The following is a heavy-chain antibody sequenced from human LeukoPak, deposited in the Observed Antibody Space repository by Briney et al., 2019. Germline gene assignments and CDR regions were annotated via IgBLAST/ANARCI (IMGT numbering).Heavy chain of an antibody. CDR3: ATEYYDFWSGYYRFDY. V-gene: IGHV3-23*01. D-gene: IGHD3-3*01. J-gene: IGHJ4*02. CDR1: GFTFSSYA. Sequence: GGSLRLSCAASGFTFSSYAMSWVRQAPGKGLEWVSAISGSGGSTYYADPVKGRFTISRDNSKNTLYLQMNSLRAEDTAVYYCATEYYDFWSGYYRFDYWGQGTLVTVSS. CDR2: ISGSGGST.